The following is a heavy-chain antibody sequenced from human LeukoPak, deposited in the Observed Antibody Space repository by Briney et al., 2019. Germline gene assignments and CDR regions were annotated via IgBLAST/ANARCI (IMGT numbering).Heavy chain of an antibody. CDR2: IYHSGST. J-gene: IGHJ4*02. CDR3: ARGVYDILTGYHFDC. V-gene: IGHV4-30-2*01. CDR1: GGSISSGGYS. D-gene: IGHD3-9*01. Sequence: SETLSLTCVVSGGSISSGGYSWSWIRQPPGKGLEWIGYIYHSGSTYYNPSLKSRVTISVDRSKNQFSLKLSSVTAADTAVYYCARGVYDILTGYHFDCWGQGTLVTVSS.